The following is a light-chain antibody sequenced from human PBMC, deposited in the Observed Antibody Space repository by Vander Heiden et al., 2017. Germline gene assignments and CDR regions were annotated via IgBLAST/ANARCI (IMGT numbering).Light chain of an antibody. CDR2: LAS. V-gene: IGKV1-39*01. J-gene: IGKJ1*01. CDR3: HQSYTRPQT. CDR1: QTISNF. Sequence: DVQLTQSPSSLFASVGDSVTITCRASQTISNFLHWYQQKPGKAQQLLIFLASSLQSGVPSRFRGSGSGTEFTLIISTLQPEDFATYYCHQSYTRPQTFGQGTKVEIK.